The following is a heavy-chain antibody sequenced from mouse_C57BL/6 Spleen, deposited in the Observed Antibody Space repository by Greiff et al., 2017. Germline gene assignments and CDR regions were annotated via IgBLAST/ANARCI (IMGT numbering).Heavy chain of an antibody. J-gene: IGHJ2*01. CDR2: IRLKSDNYAT. V-gene: IGHV6-3*01. Sequence: EVQRVESGGGLVQPGGSMKLSCVASGFTFSNYWMNWVRQSPEKGLEWVAQIRLKSDNYATHYAESVKGRFTISRDDSKSSVYLQMNNLRAEDTGIYYCTEGAYYGSSPFDYWGQGTTLTVSS. CDR1: GFTFSNYW. CDR3: TEGAYYGSSPFDY. D-gene: IGHD1-1*01.